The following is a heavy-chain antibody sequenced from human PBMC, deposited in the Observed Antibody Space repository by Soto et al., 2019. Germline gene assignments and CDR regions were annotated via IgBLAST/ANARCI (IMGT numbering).Heavy chain of an antibody. CDR2: ILTGGST. J-gene: IGHJ3*02. D-gene: IGHD6-19*01. V-gene: IGHV3-53*04. CDR1: GFTVSSNY. Sequence: EVQLVESGGGFVQPGGSLRLSCAASGFTVSSNYMSWVRQAPGKGLEWVAVILTGGSTYYADSVKGRFTISRHSSKNTVYLQMNSLRAEDTAVYYCARDRYSSGWLDAFDIWGQGTMVTVSS. CDR3: ARDRYSSGWLDAFDI.